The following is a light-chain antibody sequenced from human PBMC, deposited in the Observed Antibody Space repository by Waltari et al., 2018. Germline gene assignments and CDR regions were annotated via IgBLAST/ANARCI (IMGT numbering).Light chain of an antibody. V-gene: IGLV1-40*01. CDR2: GSS. CDR1: GPNLGAGKD. CDR3: QSYDITLRVV. J-gene: IGLJ3*02. Sequence: QSVLTQPPSVSGAPGQRVTIACTGSGPNLGAGKDAHWYQQVPRAAPKLLIYGSSSRPLGVPDRFFGSTSGTSASLAIIGLQAEDEADYYCQSYDITLRVVFGGGTKLTVL.